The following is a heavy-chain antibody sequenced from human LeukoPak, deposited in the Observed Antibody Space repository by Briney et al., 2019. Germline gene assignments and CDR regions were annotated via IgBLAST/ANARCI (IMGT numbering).Heavy chain of an antibody. CDR1: GFSFSSFW. V-gene: IGHV3-7*01. CDR3: ARGASGWHQPDY. CDR2: IKQDGSEK. D-gene: IGHD6-19*01. J-gene: IGHJ4*02. Sequence: GGSLRLSCAASGFSFSSFWMSWVRKAPGKGLEWVANIKQDGSEKYYVDSVKGRFTISRDNAKNSLYLQMNSLRAEDTAVYYCARGASGWHQPDYWGQGTLVTVSS.